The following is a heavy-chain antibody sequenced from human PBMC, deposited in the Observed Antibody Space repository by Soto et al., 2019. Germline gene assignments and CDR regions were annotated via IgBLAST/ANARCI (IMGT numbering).Heavy chain of an antibody. D-gene: IGHD2-2*01. Sequence: GGSLRLSCAASGFTFSNAWMHWVRQASGKGLEWVGRIRSKANSYATAYAASVKGRFTISRDDSKNTAYLQMNSLKTEDTAVYYCFGIDIVLVPRDPYYYYYYGMDVWGQGTTVTVSS. V-gene: IGHV3-73*01. J-gene: IGHJ6*02. CDR1: GFTFSNAW. CDR3: FGIDIVLVPRDPYYYYYYGMDV. CDR2: IRSKANSYAT.